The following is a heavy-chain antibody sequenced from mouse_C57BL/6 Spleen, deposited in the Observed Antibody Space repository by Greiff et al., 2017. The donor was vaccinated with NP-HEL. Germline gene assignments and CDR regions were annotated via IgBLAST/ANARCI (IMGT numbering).Heavy chain of an antibody. D-gene: IGHD1-1*01. J-gene: IGHJ1*03. V-gene: IGHV1-82*01. CDR2: IYPGDGDT. CDR1: GYAFSSSW. Sequence: QVQLQQSGPELVKPGASVKISCKASGYAFSSSWMNWVKQRPGKGLEWIGRIYPGDGDTNYNGKFKGKATLTADKSSSTAYMQLSSLTSEDSAVYFCAIYYGSRAPYWYFDVWGTGTTVTVSS. CDR3: AIYYGSRAPYWYFDV.